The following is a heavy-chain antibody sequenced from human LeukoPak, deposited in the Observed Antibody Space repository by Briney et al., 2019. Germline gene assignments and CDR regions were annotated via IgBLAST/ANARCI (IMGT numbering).Heavy chain of an antibody. CDR1: DSIFISYA. CDR3: ERDRVIVVFQAICDYSYYVRDL. J-gene: IGHJ6*02. D-gene: IGHD2-2*01. CDR2: ISAYNGNT. V-gene: IGHV1-18*01. Sequence: ASVSSSWQALDSIFISYAITGFRQAPGQGLEWMGWISAYNGNTNYAQKLQGRVTMTTDTSTSTAYMELRSLRSDDTAVYYWERDRVIVVFQAICDYSYYVRDLGPQGTTVTVSS.